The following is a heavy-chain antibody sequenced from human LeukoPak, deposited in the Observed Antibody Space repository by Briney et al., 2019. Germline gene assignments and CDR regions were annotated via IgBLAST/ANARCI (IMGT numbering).Heavy chain of an antibody. D-gene: IGHD3-3*01. Sequence: GGSLRLSCAASGFTFSDYAMHWVRQAPGKGLEWVAVLSYSGTNKYYADSVKGRFTISRDNSKNTMFLQMNSLRAEDTAVYHCARDRSGYANDAFDFWGQGTMVTVSS. V-gene: IGHV3-30-3*01. CDR1: GFTFSDYA. J-gene: IGHJ3*01. CDR3: ARDRSGYANDAFDF. CDR2: LSYSGTNK.